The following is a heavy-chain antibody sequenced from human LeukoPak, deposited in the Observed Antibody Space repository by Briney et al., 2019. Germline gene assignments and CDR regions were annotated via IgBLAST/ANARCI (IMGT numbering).Heavy chain of an antibody. J-gene: IGHJ3*02. CDR3: ARDQRMDSGYDYPYDAFDI. CDR1: GYTFTSYY. D-gene: IGHD5-12*01. Sequence: ASVKVSCKASGYTFTSYYMHWVRQAPGRGLGWMGIINPSGGSTSYAQKFQGRVTMTRDTSTSTVYMELSSLRSEDTAVYYCARDQRMDSGYDYPYDAFDIWGQGTMVTVSS. V-gene: IGHV1-46*01. CDR2: INPSGGST.